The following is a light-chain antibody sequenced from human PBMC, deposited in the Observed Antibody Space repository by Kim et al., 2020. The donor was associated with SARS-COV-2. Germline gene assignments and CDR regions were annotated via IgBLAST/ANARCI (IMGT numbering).Light chain of an antibody. CDR1: QSISSNY. CDR3: QQYGTSQYT. CDR2: RAS. V-gene: IGKV3-20*01. Sequence: IVLTQSPGTLSLSPGERATLSCRASQSISSNYLAWYQQKSGQAPRLLTFRASSRATGIPDRFSGSGSGTDFTLTISRLEPEDSAVYYCQQYGTSQYTFGQGTKLEI. J-gene: IGKJ2*01.